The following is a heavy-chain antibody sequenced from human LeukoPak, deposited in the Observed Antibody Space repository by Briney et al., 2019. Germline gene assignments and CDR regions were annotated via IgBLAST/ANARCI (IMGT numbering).Heavy chain of an antibody. V-gene: IGHV3-23*01. J-gene: IGHJ4*02. CDR1: GFTFSTYA. Sequence: PGGSLRLSCAASGFTFSTYAMAWVRQAPGKGLEWVSAFSNSGETHYADSVKGWFTISRDNSKNTLYLQMNSLRADDTALYYCAKDLRLSVGTSPFDYWGQGTLVTVSS. D-gene: IGHD4-23*01. CDR2: FSNSGET. CDR3: AKDLRLSVGTSPFDY.